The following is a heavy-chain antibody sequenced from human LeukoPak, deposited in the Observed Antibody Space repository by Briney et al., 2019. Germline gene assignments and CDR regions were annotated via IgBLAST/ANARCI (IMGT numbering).Heavy chain of an antibody. CDR3: ARTSSGWYPADPFDY. CDR1: GYTFTSYG. V-gene: IGHV1-2*04. D-gene: IGHD6-19*01. CDR2: INPNSGGT. J-gene: IGHJ4*02. Sequence: ASVKVSCKASGYTFTSYGISWVRQAPGQGLEWMGWINPNSGGTNYAQKFQGWVTMTRDTSISTAYMELSRLRSDDTAVYYCARTSSGWYPADPFDYWGQGTLVTVSS.